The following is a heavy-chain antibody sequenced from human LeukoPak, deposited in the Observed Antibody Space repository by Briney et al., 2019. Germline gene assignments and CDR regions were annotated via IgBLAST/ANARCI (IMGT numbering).Heavy chain of an antibody. D-gene: IGHD3-9*01. CDR2: IYHSGRT. V-gene: IGHV4-38-2*01. CDR3: ARRRGRSYDILTGNSNYFDY. CDR1: GHFISSGYY. Sequence: SGTLSLTCAVSGHFISSGYYWAWILQPPGKGLEWIGSIYHSGRTYYNPSLKSPVTISVDTSNNQFSLKLSSVTAADTAVYYCARRRGRSYDILTGNSNYFDYWGQGTLVTVSS. J-gene: IGHJ4*02.